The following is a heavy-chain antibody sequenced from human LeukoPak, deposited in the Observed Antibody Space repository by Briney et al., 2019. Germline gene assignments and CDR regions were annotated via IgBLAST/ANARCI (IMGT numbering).Heavy chain of an antibody. Sequence: GGSLRLSCATSGFTFSDYAMSWVRQAPGKGLEWVSAISSSGGSTYYADSVKGRFTISRDNSGYTLYLQMNSLRAEDTAVYYCAKAVAGRFDYWGQGTLATVSS. CDR2: ISSSGGST. V-gene: IGHV3-23*01. D-gene: IGHD6-19*01. J-gene: IGHJ4*02. CDR1: GFTFSDYA. CDR3: AKAVAGRFDY.